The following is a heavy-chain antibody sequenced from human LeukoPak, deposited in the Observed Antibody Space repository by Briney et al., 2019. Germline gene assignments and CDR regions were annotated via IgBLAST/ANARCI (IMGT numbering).Heavy chain of an antibody. CDR2: IYYSGST. J-gene: IGHJ4*02. V-gene: IGHV4-61*01. CDR1: GGSVSSGSYY. D-gene: IGHD4-17*01. Sequence: SETLSLTCTVSGGSVSSGSYYWSWIRQPPGKGLEWIGYIYYSGSTNYNPSLKSRVTISVDTSKNQFSLKLSSVTAADTAVYYCASAPGYGDYYGYGENWGQGTLVTVSS. CDR3: ASAPGYGDYYGYGEN.